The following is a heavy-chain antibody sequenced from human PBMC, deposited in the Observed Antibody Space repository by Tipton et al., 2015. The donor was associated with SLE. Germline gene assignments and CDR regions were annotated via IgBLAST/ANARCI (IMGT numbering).Heavy chain of an antibody. J-gene: IGHJ4*02. Sequence: SLRLSCTASGLTLKNHAMSWVRQAPGKGLEWVSTIGDKYTESVKGRFTISRDDSRDTLYLQMNSLRVDDTAVYYCTTDSGAYWGQGTLVTVSS. V-gene: IGHV3-23*01. D-gene: IGHD6-25*01. CDR1: GLTLKNHA. CDR3: TTDSGAY. CDR2: IGD.